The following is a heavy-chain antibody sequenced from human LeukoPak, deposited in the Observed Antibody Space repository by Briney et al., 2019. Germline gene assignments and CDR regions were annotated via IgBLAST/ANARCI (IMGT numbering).Heavy chain of an antibody. CDR3: AKDRGDSSGRDAFDI. D-gene: IGHD3-22*01. V-gene: IGHV3-9*01. Sequence: GGSLRLSCAASGFTFDDYAMHWVRHAPGKGLEWVSGISWNSGSIGYADSVKGRFTISRDNAKNSLYLQMNSLRAEDTALYYCAKDRGDSSGRDAFDIWGQGTMVTVSS. J-gene: IGHJ3*02. CDR1: GFTFDDYA. CDR2: ISWNSGSI.